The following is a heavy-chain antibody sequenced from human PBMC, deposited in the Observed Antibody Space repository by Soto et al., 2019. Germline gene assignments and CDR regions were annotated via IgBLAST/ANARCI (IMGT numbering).Heavy chain of an antibody. CDR1: GFTFTTFG. Sequence: QVQLVESGGGVVQPGGSLRLSCTASGFTFTTFGIHWVRQAPGKGLEWVALISYDGHNKYYSDSVKGRFTISRDNYKNTLSLQRNNLGAQDTAAYYSAKDLQAYGDYDYYYNGMDVWGQGTTVSVSS. J-gene: IGHJ6*02. D-gene: IGHD4-17*01. CDR2: ISYDGHNK. V-gene: IGHV3-30*18. CDR3: AKDLQAYGDYDYYYNGMDV.